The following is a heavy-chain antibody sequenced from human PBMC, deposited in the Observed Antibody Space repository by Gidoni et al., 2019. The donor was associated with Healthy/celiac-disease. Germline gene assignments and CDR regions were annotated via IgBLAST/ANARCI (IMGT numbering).Heavy chain of an antibody. CDR3: TTPYPKTSKSTWGVHRG. CDR2: IKSKTDGGTT. Sequence: EVQLVESGGGLVKPGGSLRLSCAASGFTFSNAWMSWVRQAPGKGLEWVGRIKSKTDGGTTDYAAPVKGRFTISRDDSKNTLYLQMNSLKTEDTAVYYCTTPYPKTSKSTWGVHRGWGQGTLVTVSS. D-gene: IGHD3-16*01. V-gene: IGHV3-15*01. J-gene: IGHJ4*02. CDR1: GFTFSNAW.